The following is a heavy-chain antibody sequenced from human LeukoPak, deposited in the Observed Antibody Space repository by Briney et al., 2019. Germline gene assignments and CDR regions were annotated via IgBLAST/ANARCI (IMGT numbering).Heavy chain of an antibody. J-gene: IGHJ6*03. CDR3: AKVGVVFYYYYYMDV. CDR1: GFTFSSYG. V-gene: IGHV3-23*01. D-gene: IGHD2-15*01. CDR2: ISGSGGST. Sequence: GGSLRLSCAASGFTFSSYGMSWVRQAPGKGLEWVSAISGSGGSTYYADSVKGRLTISRDNSKNTLYLQMNSLRAEDTAVYYCAKVGVVFYYYYYMDVWGKGTTVTISS.